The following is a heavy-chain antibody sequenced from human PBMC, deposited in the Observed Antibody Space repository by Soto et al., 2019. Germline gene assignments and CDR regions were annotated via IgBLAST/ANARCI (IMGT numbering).Heavy chain of an antibody. CDR3: ARGSYHCSGGSCYSEDY. CDR2: MNPNSGNT. D-gene: IGHD2-15*01. V-gene: IGHV1-8*01. J-gene: IGHJ4*02. CDR1: GYTFTSYD. Sequence: QVQLVQSGAEVKKPGASVKVSCKASGYTFTSYDINWVRQATGQGLEWMGWMNPNSGNTGYAQKFQGRVTMIRNTSISTAYMELSSLRSEDTAVYYCARGSYHCSGGSCYSEDYWGQGTLVTVSS.